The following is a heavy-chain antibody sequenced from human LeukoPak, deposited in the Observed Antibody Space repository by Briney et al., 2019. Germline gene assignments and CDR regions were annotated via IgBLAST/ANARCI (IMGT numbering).Heavy chain of an antibody. CDR2: INPSGGST. Sequence: ASVKVSCKASGYTFTSYYMHWVRQAPGQGLEWMGIINPSGGSTSYAQKFQGRVTMTRDMSTSTAYMELSSLRSEDTAVYYCARADVGAYYYYYMDVWGKGTTVTISS. CDR3: ARADVGAYYYYYMDV. CDR1: GYTFTSYY. J-gene: IGHJ6*03. V-gene: IGHV1-46*01.